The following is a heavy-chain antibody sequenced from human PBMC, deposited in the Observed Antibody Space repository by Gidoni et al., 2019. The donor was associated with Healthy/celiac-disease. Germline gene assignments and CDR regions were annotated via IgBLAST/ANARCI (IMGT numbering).Heavy chain of an antibody. CDR3: SSSSGY. J-gene: IGHJ4*02. V-gene: IGHV3-73*01. Sequence: AYAASVKGRFTISRDDSKNTAYLQMNSLKTEDTAVYYCSSSSGYWGQGTLVTVSS. D-gene: IGHD6-6*01.